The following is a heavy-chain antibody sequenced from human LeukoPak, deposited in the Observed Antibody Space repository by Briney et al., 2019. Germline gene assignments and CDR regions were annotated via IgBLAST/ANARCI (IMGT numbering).Heavy chain of an antibody. D-gene: IGHD2-2*01. Sequence: ASVKVSCKASGYTFTGYHMHWVRQAPGQGLEWMGCIIPNSGATRFAQKFQGRVTMTRDTSISTAYMELSGLRSDDTAVYYCARDSGYCTTTNCFHPFDSWGQGTLVTVSS. V-gene: IGHV1-2*02. CDR2: IIPNSGAT. CDR1: GYTFTGYH. CDR3: ARDSGYCTTTNCFHPFDS. J-gene: IGHJ4*02.